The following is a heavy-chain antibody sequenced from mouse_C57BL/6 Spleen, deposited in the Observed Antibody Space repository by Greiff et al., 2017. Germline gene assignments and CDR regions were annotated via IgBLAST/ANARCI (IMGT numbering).Heavy chain of an antibody. J-gene: IGHJ3*01. V-gene: IGHV1-14*01. CDR2: IYPYNDGT. CDR1: GYTFTSSV. CDR3: ARAPYYYYGSRFAY. D-gene: IGHD1-1*01. Sequence: EVQLQQSGPELVKPGASVKMSCKASGYTFTSSVMHWVKQKPGQGLEWIGYIYPYNDGTKYNEKFKGKATLTSDKSSSTAYMELSSLTSEDSAVYYCARAPYYYYGSRFAYWGQGTLVTVSA.